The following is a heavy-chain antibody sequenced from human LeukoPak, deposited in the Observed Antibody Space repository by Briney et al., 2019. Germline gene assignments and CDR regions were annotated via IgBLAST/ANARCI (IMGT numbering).Heavy chain of an antibody. D-gene: IGHD3-10*01. CDR2: IINSGGTT. J-gene: IGHJ6*02. CDR1: GFTFSIHG. V-gene: IGHV3-48*02. Sequence: GGSLRLSCAASGFTFSIHGMNWVRQAPGKGLEWVSYIINSGGTTYYTDSVQGRFTISRDNARNSLYLQMNSLRDEDTAVYYCARVGRGVYGMDVWGQGTTVTVSS. CDR3: ARVGRGVYGMDV.